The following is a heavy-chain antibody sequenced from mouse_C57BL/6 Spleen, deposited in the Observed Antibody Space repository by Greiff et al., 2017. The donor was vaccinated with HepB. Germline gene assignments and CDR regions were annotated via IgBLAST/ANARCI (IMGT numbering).Heavy chain of an antibody. CDR1: GYTFTDYY. V-gene: IGHV1-26*01. Sequence: VQLQQSGPELVKPGASVKISCKASGYTFTDYYMNWVKQSHGKSLEWIGDINPNNGGTSYNQKFKGKATLTVDKSSSTAYMELRSLTSEDSAVCYCARRSYYYGPFDYWGQGTTLTVSS. CDR2: INPNNGGT. CDR3: ARRSYYYGPFDY. D-gene: IGHD1-1*01. J-gene: IGHJ2*01.